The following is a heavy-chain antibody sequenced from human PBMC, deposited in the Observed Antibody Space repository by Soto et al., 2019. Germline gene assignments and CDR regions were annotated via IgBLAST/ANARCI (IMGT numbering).Heavy chain of an antibody. CDR1: GFTFDNYA. V-gene: IGHV3-23*01. J-gene: IGHJ4*02. D-gene: IGHD1-26*01. CDR3: AKDLKVGATGWVLDC. CDR2: ISDSGGNT. Sequence: EVQLLESGGGLVQPGGSLRLSCAASGFTFDNYAMTWVRQAPGKGLEWVSTISDSGGNTYYADSVKGRFTISRDNSKNTLNLQMKSLRAEDTAVYYCAKDLKVGATGWVLDCWGQGTLLTVSS.